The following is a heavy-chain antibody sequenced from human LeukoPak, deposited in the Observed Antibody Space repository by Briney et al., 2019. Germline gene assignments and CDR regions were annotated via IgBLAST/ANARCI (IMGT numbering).Heavy chain of an antibody. D-gene: IGHD4-17*01. J-gene: IGHJ5*02. CDR1: GGSFSGYY. V-gene: IGHV4-34*01. Sequence: SETLSLTCAVYGGSFSGYYWNWIRQPPGKGLEWIGEINHSGSTNYNPSLKSRVTISVDTSKNQFSLKLSSVTAADTAVYYCARHYGDYGTNWFDPWGQGTLVTVSS. CDR3: ARHYGDYGTNWFDP. CDR2: INHSGST.